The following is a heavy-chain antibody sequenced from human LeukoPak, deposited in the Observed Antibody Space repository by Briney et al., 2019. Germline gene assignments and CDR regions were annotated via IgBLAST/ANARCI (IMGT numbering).Heavy chain of an antibody. D-gene: IGHD6-6*01. CDR1: GGSISTYY. V-gene: IGHV4-4*07. CDR3: AREYSSSSGQNAFDV. Sequence: SETLSLTCTVSGGSISTYYWSLIRQPAGKGLEWIGRIYASGNPNYNPSLKSRVTMSLDTSKNQFSLRLTSVTAADTAVYYCAREYSSSSGQNAFDVWGQGTMVTVSS. J-gene: IGHJ3*01. CDR2: IYASGNP.